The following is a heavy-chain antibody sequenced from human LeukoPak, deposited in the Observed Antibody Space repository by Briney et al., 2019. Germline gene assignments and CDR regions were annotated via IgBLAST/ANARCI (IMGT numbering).Heavy chain of an antibody. D-gene: IGHD6-19*01. J-gene: IGHJ4*02. Sequence: GGSLRLSCTASGFTFSRYEMNGVRQAPGEALEWVSYISSSGSTIYYADSVKGRFTISRDNAKNSLYLQMNSLRAEDTAVYYCARDLAPTIAVAGRDYWGQGTLVTVSS. CDR1: GFTFSRYE. CDR3: ARDLAPTIAVAGRDY. CDR2: ISSSGSTI. V-gene: IGHV3-48*03.